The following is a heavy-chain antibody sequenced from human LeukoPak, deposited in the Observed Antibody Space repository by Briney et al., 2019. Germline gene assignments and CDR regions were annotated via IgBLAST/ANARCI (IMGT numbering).Heavy chain of an antibody. CDR1: GFTFSSYA. V-gene: IGHV3-30-3*01. CDR3: ATLQTDY. J-gene: IGHJ4*02. Sequence: GGTLRLSCAASGFTFSSYAMHWVRQAPGKGLEWVAVISYDGSNKYYADSVKGRFTISRDNSKNTLYLQMNSLRAEDTAVYYCATLQTDYWGQGTLVTVSS. CDR2: ISYDGSNK. D-gene: IGHD4-11*01.